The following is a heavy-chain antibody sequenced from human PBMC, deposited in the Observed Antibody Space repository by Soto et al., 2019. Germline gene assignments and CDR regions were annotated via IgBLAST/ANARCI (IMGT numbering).Heavy chain of an antibody. CDR1: GFTFSSYS. CDR3: ARDEAGFWSGYYLNDAFDI. V-gene: IGHV3-21*01. D-gene: IGHD3-3*01. CDR2: ISSSSSYI. Sequence: EVKLVESGGGLVKPGGSLRLSCAASGFTFSSYSMNWVRQAPGKGLEWVSSISSSSSYIYYADSVKGRFTISRDNAKNSLYLQMNSLRAEDTAVYYCARDEAGFWSGYYLNDAFDIWGQGTMVTVSS. J-gene: IGHJ3*02.